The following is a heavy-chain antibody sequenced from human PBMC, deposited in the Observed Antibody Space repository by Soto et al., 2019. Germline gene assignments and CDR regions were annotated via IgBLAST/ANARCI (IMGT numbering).Heavy chain of an antibody. Sequence: QVQLVESGGGVVQPGRSLRLPCAASGFTFSVYEMHWVRQAPGKGLEWVAAISYDGKNKYYADSVKGRFTISRDNSNNTLSLQLNTVRSEYNAVYYCAGGLVGPYYFDYSGQGALVTVSA. D-gene: IGHD1-26*01. CDR2: ISYDGKNK. J-gene: IGHJ4*02. CDR1: GFTFSVYE. CDR3: AGGLVGPYYFDY. V-gene: IGHV3-30*04.